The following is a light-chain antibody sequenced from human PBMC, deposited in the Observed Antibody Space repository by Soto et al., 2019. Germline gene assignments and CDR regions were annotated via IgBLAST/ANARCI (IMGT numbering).Light chain of an antibody. Sequence: EIVLTQSPCTLSLSPGERATLSCRASQSVSSSYLAWYQQQPGQAPRLLIYGASSRATGIPDRFSGSGSGTDFTLTISRLEPEDFAVYYCQQYGSSPYTFGQGTKLEIK. CDR2: GAS. CDR1: QSVSSSY. CDR3: QQYGSSPYT. J-gene: IGKJ2*01. V-gene: IGKV3-20*01.